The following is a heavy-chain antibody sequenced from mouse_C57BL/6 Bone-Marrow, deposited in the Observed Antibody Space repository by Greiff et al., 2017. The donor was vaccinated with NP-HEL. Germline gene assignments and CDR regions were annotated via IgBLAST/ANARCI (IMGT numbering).Heavy chain of an antibody. D-gene: IGHD1-1*01. J-gene: IGHJ3*01. V-gene: IGHV1-54*01. CDR3: ARWSCYYGSSSY. Sequence: QVQLKESGAELVRPGTSVKVSCKASGYAFTNYLIEWVKQRPGQGLEWIGVINPGSGGTNYNEKFKGKATLTADKSSSTAYMQLSSLTSEDSAVYFCARWSCYYGSSSYWGQGTLVTVSA. CDR1: GYAFTNYL. CDR2: INPGSGGT.